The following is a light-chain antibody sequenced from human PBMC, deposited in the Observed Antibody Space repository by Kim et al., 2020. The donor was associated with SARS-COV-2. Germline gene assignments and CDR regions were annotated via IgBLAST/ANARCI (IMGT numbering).Light chain of an antibody. V-gene: IGLV2-8*01. J-gene: IGLJ3*02. Sequence: QSALTQPSSASASPGQSVSIPCTGTSGDIGGFSYVAWYQQHPGKAPKLIIYEVTKRPLGVPARFSASKSGNTATLIVSDLQPDDEADYYCNSYAGNNNFVFGGGTQLTVL. CDR1: SGDIGGFSY. CDR2: EVT. CDR3: NSYAGNNNFV.